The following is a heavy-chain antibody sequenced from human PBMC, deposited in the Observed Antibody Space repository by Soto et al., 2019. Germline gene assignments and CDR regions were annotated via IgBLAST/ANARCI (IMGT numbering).Heavy chain of an antibody. CDR3: ARSSYANDFDY. CDR2: IGTAGDT. V-gene: IGHV3-13*01. CDR1: GFTFSSYD. J-gene: IGHJ4*02. D-gene: IGHD5-18*01. Sequence: EVQLVESGGGLVQPGGSLRLSCAASGFTFSSYDMHWVRQATGKGLEWVSAIGTAGDTYYPGSVKGRFTISRENAKNSLYLQTNSLRAGDTAVYYCARSSYANDFDYWGQGTLVTVSS.